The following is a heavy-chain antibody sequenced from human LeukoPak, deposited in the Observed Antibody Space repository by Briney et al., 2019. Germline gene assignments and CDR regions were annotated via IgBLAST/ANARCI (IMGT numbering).Heavy chain of an antibody. D-gene: IGHD6-13*01. Sequence: SVKVSCEASGGSFSSYAISWVRQAPGQGLEWMGRIIPILGIANYAQKFQGRVTITADKSTSTAYMELSSLRSEDTAVYYCARDHGSEYSSSWSNFDYWGQGTLVTVSS. CDR2: IIPILGIA. CDR3: ARDHGSEYSSSWSNFDY. V-gene: IGHV1-69*04. J-gene: IGHJ4*02. CDR1: GGSFSSYA.